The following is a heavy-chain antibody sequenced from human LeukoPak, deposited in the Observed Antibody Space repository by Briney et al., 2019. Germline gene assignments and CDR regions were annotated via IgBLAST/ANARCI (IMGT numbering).Heavy chain of an antibody. V-gene: IGHV5-51*01. D-gene: IGHD6-13*01. CDR1: GYSFTDYW. CDR3: ATLGIAAAVDY. Sequence: GESLKISCKGSGYSFTDYWIGWVRQMPGKGLEWMGIIYPGDSDTIYSPSFQGQVTISADRSISTAYLQWSSLEASDTAMYYCATLGIAAAVDYWGQGTLVTVSS. J-gene: IGHJ4*02. CDR2: IYPGDSDT.